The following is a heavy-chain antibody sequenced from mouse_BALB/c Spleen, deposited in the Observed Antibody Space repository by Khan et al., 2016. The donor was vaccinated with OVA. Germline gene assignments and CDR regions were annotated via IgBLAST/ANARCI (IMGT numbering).Heavy chain of an antibody. J-gene: IGHJ3*01. CDR2: ISPGSGDT. D-gene: IGHD1-2*01. V-gene: IGHV1-77*01. CDR1: GYTFTDYY. CDR3: GRWNYFGYTFAY. Sequence: QVQLQQSGAELARPGASVKLSCKASGYTFTDYYINWVKLRTGQGLEWIGEISPGSGDTYYNERFKGKATLTADKSSSTAYMQLSSLTSEASAVYFGGRWNYFGYTFAYWGQGTLVTVSA.